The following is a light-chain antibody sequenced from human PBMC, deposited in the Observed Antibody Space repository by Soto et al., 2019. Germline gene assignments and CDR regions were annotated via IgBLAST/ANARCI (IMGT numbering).Light chain of an antibody. CDR1: QSVSSN. J-gene: IGKJ1*01. CDR2: DAS. Sequence: EIVMTQSPATLSVSPGERATLSCRVSQSVSSNLAWYQQKAGQVPRLLIYDASTRSTGIPARFSGSGSGTEFTLTISSLQSEDFAVYYCQQYKNWPRTFGQGTKVEIK. CDR3: QQYKNWPRT. V-gene: IGKV3-15*01.